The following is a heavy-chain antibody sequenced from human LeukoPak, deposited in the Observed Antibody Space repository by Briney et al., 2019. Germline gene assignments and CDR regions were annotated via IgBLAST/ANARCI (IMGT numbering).Heavy chain of an antibody. V-gene: IGHV4-39*01. Sequence: SGTLSLTCAVSGGSISSSSYYWGWIRQPPGKGLEWIGSIYYSGSTYYNPSLKSRVTISVDTSKNQFSLKLSSVTAADTAVYYCASHFAGGATNVYYFDYWGQGTLVTVSS. CDR3: ASHFAGGATNVYYFDY. D-gene: IGHD1-26*01. CDR2: IYYSGST. CDR1: GGSISSSSYY. J-gene: IGHJ4*02.